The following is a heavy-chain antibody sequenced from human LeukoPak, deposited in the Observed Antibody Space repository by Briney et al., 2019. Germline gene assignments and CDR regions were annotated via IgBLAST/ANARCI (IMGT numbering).Heavy chain of an antibody. Sequence: PSETLSLTCTVSGGSISSYYWSWIRQPPGKGLEWIGYIYYSGGTNYNPSLKSRVTISVDTSKNQFSLKLSSVTAADTAVYYCARVLESVVRDSWGYYYYGMDVWGQGTTVTVSS. V-gene: IGHV4-59*01. D-gene: IGHD3-10*01. CDR3: ARVLESVVRDSWGYYYYGMDV. CDR2: IYYSGGT. J-gene: IGHJ6*02. CDR1: GGSISSYY.